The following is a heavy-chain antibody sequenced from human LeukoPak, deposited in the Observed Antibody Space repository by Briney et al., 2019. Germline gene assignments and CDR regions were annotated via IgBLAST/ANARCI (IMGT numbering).Heavy chain of an antibody. J-gene: IGHJ3*02. V-gene: IGHV3-48*03. CDR2: IGSSGSTV. CDR1: GFTFSAYE. CDR3: ARDTLEYSNSPDALDI. D-gene: IGHD4-23*01. Sequence: GGSLRLSCAASGFTFSAYEMNWVRQAAGKGLKWVSYIGSSGSTVYYADSVKGRFTISRDNAKNSLYMQMESLRDEDTAIYYCARDTLEYSNSPDALDIWGQGTMVTVSS.